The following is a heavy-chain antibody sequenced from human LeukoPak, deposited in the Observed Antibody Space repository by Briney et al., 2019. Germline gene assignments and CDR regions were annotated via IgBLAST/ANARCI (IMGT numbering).Heavy chain of an antibody. CDR3: ARDDSSGYYPPPYYFYY. CDR2: INPNSGGT. V-gene: IGHV1-2*02. D-gene: IGHD3-22*01. CDR1: EYTFTGYY. Sequence: GAPVKVSCKASEYTFTGYYMHWVRQAPGQGLEWMGWINPNSGGTNYAQKFQGRVTMTRDTSISTAYMELSRLRSNDTAVYYCARDDSSGYYPPPYYFYYWGQGTLVTVSS. J-gene: IGHJ4*02.